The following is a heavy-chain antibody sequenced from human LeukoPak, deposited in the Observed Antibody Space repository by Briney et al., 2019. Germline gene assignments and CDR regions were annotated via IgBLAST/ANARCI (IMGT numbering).Heavy chain of an antibody. V-gene: IGHV1-8*01. CDR2: MNPNSGNT. CDR1: GYTFTSYD. D-gene: IGHD4-17*01. Sequence: GASVKVSCKASGYTFTSYDINWVRQATGQGLEWMGWMNPNSGNTGYAQKFQGRVTMTTDTSTSTAYMELRSLRSDDTAVYYCARFRGYGDYNDYWGQGTLVTVSS. J-gene: IGHJ4*02. CDR3: ARFRGYGDYNDY.